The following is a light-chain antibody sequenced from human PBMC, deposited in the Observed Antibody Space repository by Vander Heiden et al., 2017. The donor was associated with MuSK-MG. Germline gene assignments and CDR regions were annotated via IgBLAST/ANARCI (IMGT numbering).Light chain of an antibody. CDR1: QSISSW. J-gene: IGKJ2*02. CDR3: QQDNTYPCT. Sequence: DIQMTQSPSTLSASVGSRVTITCRASQSISSWLAWYQQKPGKAPKLLIYKASSLESGVPSRFSGSGSRTEFTLTISSLQPDHFATYYCQQDNTYPCTFGQGTKLEIK. CDR2: KAS. V-gene: IGKV1-5*03.